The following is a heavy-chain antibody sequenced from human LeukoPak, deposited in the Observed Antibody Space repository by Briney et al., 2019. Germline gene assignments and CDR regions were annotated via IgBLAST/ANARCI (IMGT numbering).Heavy chain of an antibody. CDR1: GFTFSSYS. D-gene: IGHD3-22*01. J-gene: IGHJ4*02. CDR2: ISSSSSTI. V-gene: IGHV3-48*04. Sequence: PGGSLRLSCAASGFTFSSYSMNWVRQAPGKGLEWVSYISSSSSTIYYADSVKGRFTISRDNAKNSLYLQMNSLRAEDMALYYCAKDINSHYYDSSGYDYWGQGTLVTVSS. CDR3: AKDINSHYYDSSGYDY.